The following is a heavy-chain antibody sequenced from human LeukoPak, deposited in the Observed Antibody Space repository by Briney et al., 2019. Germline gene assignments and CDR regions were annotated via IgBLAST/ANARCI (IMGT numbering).Heavy chain of an antibody. D-gene: IGHD3-3*01. CDR1: GFPFSSYW. V-gene: IGHV3-7*01. Sequence: GGSLRLSCVASGFPFSSYWMTWVRQAPGKGLEWVANIKQDGSKKSYVDSVKGRFTISRDNAKNSLYLQMNNLRAEDTAVYYCARDGHPYFDFWSNYYYAFDIWGQGTLVTVSS. J-gene: IGHJ3*02. CDR2: IKQDGSKK. CDR3: ARDGHPYFDFWSNYYYAFDI.